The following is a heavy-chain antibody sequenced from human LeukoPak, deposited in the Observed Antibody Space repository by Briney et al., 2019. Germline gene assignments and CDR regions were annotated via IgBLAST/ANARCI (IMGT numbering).Heavy chain of an antibody. V-gene: IGHV3-33*06. J-gene: IGHJ4*02. CDR3: AKDLLRYCSSTSCLGGIDY. D-gene: IGHD2-2*01. Sequence: GGSLRLSCAASGFTFSTYGMHWVRQAPGKGLEWVAVIWNDGSNKYYADSVKGRFTISRDNSKNTLYLQMNSLRAEDTAVYYCAKDLLRYCSSTSCLGGIDYWGQGTLVTVSS. CDR1: GFTFSTYG. CDR2: IWNDGSNK.